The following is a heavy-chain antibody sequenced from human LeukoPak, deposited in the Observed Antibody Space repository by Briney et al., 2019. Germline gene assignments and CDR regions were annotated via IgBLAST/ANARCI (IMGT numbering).Heavy chain of an antibody. J-gene: IGHJ5*02. CDR3: EGWDELRRANWFDP. CDR1: GFTFSSYA. D-gene: IGHD1-7*01. V-gene: IGHV3-23*01. Sequence: GGSLRLSCAASGFTFSSYAMSWVRQAPGKGLEWVSAISGSGGSTYYADSVKGRFTISRDNSKNTLYLQMNSLRAEDTAVYYCEGWDELRRANWFDPWGQGTLVTVSS. CDR2: ISGSGGST.